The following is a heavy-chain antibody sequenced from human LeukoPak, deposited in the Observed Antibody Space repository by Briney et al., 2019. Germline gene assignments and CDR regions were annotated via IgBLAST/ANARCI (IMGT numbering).Heavy chain of an antibody. J-gene: IGHJ2*01. V-gene: IGHV4-4*07. D-gene: IGHD3-9*01. CDR2: IYTSGST. Sequence: SETLSLTCTVSGGSISSYYWSWIRQPAGKGLEWIGRIYTSGSTTYNPSLKSRVTMSVDTSKNQFSLKLSSVTAADTAVYYCARQYSDILTGYHRGELYWYFDLWGRGTLVTVSS. CDR3: ARQYSDILTGYHRGELYWYFDL. CDR1: GGSISSYY.